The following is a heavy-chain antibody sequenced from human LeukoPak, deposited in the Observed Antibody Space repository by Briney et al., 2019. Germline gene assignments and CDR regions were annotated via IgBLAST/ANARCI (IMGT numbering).Heavy chain of an antibody. V-gene: IGHV3-33*06. CDR1: GFTFSSYG. J-gene: IGHJ4*02. Sequence: PGRSLRLSCAASGFTFSSYGMLWVRQAPGKGLEWVAVIWYDGSNKYYADSVKGRFTISRDNSKNTLYLQMNSLRAEDTAVYYCAKDLRSYSNFYYFDYWGQGTLVTVSS. CDR2: IWYDGSNK. CDR3: AKDLRSYSNFYYFDY. D-gene: IGHD4-11*01.